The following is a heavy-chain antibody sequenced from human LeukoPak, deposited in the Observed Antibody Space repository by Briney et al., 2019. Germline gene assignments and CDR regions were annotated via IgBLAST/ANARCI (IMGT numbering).Heavy chain of an antibody. Sequence: GGSLRLSCAASGFTFSSYSMNWVRQAPGKGVEWVSYISSSSSSTIYYADSVKGRFTISRDNAKNSLYLQMNSLRAEDTAVYYCARDKSYSSGWYTGAFDIWGQGTMVTVSS. CDR3: ARDKSYSSGWYTGAFDI. D-gene: IGHD6-19*01. CDR1: GFTFSSYS. V-gene: IGHV3-48*01. CDR2: ISSSSSSTI. J-gene: IGHJ3*02.